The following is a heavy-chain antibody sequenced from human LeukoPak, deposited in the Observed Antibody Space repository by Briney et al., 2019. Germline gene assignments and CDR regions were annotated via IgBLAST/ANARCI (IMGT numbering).Heavy chain of an antibody. D-gene: IGHD5-18*01. CDR2: IYYSGST. CDR3: ARHEGYGPYFDY. Sequence: PSETLSLTCTVSGGSISSSSYYWGWIRQPPGKGLEWIGSIYYSGSTYYNPSLKSRVTISVDTSKNQFSLKLSSVTAADTAVYYCARHEGYGPYFDYWGQGTLVTVSS. V-gene: IGHV4-39*01. J-gene: IGHJ4*02. CDR1: GGSISSSSYY.